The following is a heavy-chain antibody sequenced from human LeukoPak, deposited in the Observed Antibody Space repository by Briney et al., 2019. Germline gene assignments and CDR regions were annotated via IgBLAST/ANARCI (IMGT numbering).Heavy chain of an antibody. J-gene: IGHJ5*02. CDR3: ASGPGRSCSGGSCPNWFDP. V-gene: IGHV4-30-2*01. CDR1: GGSISSGGYY. D-gene: IGHD2-15*01. CDR2: IYHSGST. Sequence: SETLSLTCTVSGGSISSGGYYWSWIRQPPGKGLEWIGYIYHSGSTYYNPSLKSRVTISVDRSKNQFSLKLSSVTAADTAVYYCASGPGRSCSGGSCPNWFDPWGQGTLVTVSS.